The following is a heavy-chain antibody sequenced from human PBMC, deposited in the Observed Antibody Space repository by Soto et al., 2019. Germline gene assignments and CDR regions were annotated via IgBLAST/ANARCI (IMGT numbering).Heavy chain of an antibody. J-gene: IGHJ3*02. CDR3: ARERTYYDESSVYYRTDEFDS. V-gene: IGHV4-59*01. Sequence: PSETLSLTCTVSGGSISSYYWSWIRQPPGKGLEWIGYIYYSGSTNYNPSLKSRVTISVDTSKNQFSLKLSSVTAADTAVYYCARERTYYDESSVYYRTDEFDSWCPGIMVTVAS. CDR1: GGSISSYY. CDR2: IYYSGST. D-gene: IGHD3-22*01.